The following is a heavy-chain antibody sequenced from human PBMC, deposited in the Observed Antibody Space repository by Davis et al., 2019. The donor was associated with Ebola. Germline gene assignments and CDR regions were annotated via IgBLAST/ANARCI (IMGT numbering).Heavy chain of an antibody. CDR2: IYHSGST. CDR1: GGSVSSGSYY. V-gene: IGHV4-61*01. CDR3: ARLHSSGWGLVDP. D-gene: IGHD6-19*01. Sequence: PGGSLRLSCTVSGGSVSSGSYYWSWIRQPPGKGLEWIGYIYHSGSTYYNPSLKSRVTISVDRSKNQFSLRLSSVTAADTAGYYCARLHSSGWGLVDPWGQGTLVTVSS. J-gene: IGHJ5*02.